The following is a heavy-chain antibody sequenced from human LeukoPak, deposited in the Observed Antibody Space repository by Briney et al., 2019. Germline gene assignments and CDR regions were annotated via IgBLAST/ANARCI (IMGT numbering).Heavy chain of an antibody. CDR2: INHSGST. CDR3: ARGLNGGRWFDP. J-gene: IGHJ5*02. CDR1: GGSFSGYY. V-gene: IGHV4-34*01. D-gene: IGHD2-8*01. Sequence: PSETLSLTCAVYGGSFSGYYWSWIRQPPGKGLEWIGEINHSGSTNYNPSLKSRVTISVDTSKNQFFLKLSSVTAADTAVYYCARGLNGGRWFDPWGQGTLVTVSS.